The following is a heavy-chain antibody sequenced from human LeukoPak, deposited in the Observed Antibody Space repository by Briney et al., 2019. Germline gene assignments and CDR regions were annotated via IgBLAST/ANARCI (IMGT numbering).Heavy chain of an antibody. CDR2: INSDGSIT. D-gene: IGHD3-9*01. V-gene: IGHV3-74*01. CDR3: ARVYLVTYPSFF. Sequence: GGSLRLSCADSVFTLCRYWMYSVRQAPGQGLVWVSRINSDGSITNYADSVKGRFTISRDNAKNTLYLQLNSLRAEDTAMYYCARVYLVTYPSFFWGQGTLVTVSS. J-gene: IGHJ4*02. CDR1: VFTLCRYW.